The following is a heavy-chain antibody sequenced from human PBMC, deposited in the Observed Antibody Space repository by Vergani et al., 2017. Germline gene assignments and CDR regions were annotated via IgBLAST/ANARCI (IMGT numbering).Heavy chain of an antibody. D-gene: IGHD2-2*01. CDR1: GYSISSGYY. CDR3: ARHRGGCSSTSCSRFDP. J-gene: IGHJ5*02. CDR2: IYHSGST. V-gene: IGHV4-38-2*01. Sequence: QVQLQESGPGLVKPSETLSLTCAVSGYSISSGYYWGWIRQPPGQGMEWIGSIYHSGSTYYNPSLKSRVTISVDTSKNQFSLKLSSVTAADTAVYYCARHRGGCSSTSCSRFDPWGQGTLVTVSS.